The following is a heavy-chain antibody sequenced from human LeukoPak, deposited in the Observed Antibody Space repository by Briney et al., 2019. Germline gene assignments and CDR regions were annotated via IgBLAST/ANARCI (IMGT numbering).Heavy chain of an antibody. D-gene: IGHD3-9*01. Sequence: KSSETLSLTCAVYGGSFSSYYWSWIRQPPGKGLEWIGEINHSGSTNYNPSLKSRVTISVDTSKNQFSLKLSSVTAADTAVYYCARRRYFDWLLPNWFDPWGQGTLVTVSS. CDR3: ARRRYFDWLLPNWFDP. J-gene: IGHJ5*02. V-gene: IGHV4-34*01. CDR2: INHSGST. CDR1: GGSFSSYY.